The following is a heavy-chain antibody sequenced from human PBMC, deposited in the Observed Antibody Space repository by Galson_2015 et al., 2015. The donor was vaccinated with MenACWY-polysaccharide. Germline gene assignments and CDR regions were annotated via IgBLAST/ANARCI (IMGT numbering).Heavy chain of an antibody. D-gene: IGHD2-15*01. CDR3: ARIAVGEYFQY. J-gene: IGHJ1*01. Sequence: QSGAEVKKPGESLKISCKGLGYSFTSYWIGWVRQMPGKGLEWMGIIYPGGSDARFSPSFQGQVTMSVDKSISTAYLQWNSLKASDTAIYYCARIAVGEYFQYWGQGALVTV. CDR2: IYPGGSDA. V-gene: IGHV5-51*03. CDR1: GYSFTSYW.